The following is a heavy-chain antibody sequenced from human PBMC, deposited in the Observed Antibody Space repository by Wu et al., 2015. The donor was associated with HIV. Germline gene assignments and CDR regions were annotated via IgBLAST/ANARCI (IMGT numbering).Heavy chain of an antibody. CDR2: IIPIFGTA. J-gene: IGHJ4*02. V-gene: IGHV1-69*05. D-gene: IGHD3-22*01. CDR3: ARDRLTYDSSGYYYGADY. CDR1: GGTFSSYA. Sequence: QVQLVQSGAEVKKPGSSVKVSCKASGGTFSSYAISWVRQAPGQGLEWMGGIIPIFGTANYAQKFQGRVTITTDESTSTAYMELSSLRSEDTAVYYCARDRLTYDSSGYYYGADYWARERVSPSPQ.